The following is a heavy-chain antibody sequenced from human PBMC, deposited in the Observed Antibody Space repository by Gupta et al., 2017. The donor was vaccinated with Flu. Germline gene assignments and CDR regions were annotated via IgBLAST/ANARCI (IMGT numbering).Heavy chain of an antibody. CDR2: IRSKAYGGAA. Sequence: VRQAPGKGLEWVGSIRSKAYGGAAEYAASVRGRFTISRDNAKRIAYLQMNDLKVEDTAVYYCTRDRWDLQDFYYYYIDVWGQGTTVTVS. D-gene: IGHD1-26*01. J-gene: IGHJ6*03. CDR3: TRDRWDLQDFYYYYIDV. V-gene: IGHV3-49*02.